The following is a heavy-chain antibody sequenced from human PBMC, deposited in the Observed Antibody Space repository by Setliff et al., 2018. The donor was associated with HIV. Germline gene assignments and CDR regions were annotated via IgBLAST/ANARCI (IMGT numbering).Heavy chain of an antibody. Sequence: ASVKVSCKAARYAFISYAIHWVRQAPGQRLEWMGWINGGTGNTKYSQKFQGRVTITRDTSANVVYMELSSLRSEDTAIYYCARDPSKAARPWGYSDYWGQGILVTVSS. CDR1: RYAFISYA. D-gene: IGHD6-6*01. CDR2: INGGTGNT. J-gene: IGHJ4*02. CDR3: ARDPSKAARPWGYSDY. V-gene: IGHV1-3*01.